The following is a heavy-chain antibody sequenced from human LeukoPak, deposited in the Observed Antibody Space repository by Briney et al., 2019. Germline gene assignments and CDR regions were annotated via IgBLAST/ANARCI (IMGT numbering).Heavy chain of an antibody. Sequence: GGSLRLSCAASGFTFSSYAMTWVRQAPGKGLEWVSAISGPGGAPFYADSAKGRFTISRDNSNNTLYLQMNSLRADDTALYYCAINPGDYDDFGYWGQGTLVTVSS. CDR3: AINPGDYDDFGY. V-gene: IGHV3-23*01. D-gene: IGHD4-17*01. CDR1: GFTFSSYA. CDR2: ISGPGGAP. J-gene: IGHJ4*02.